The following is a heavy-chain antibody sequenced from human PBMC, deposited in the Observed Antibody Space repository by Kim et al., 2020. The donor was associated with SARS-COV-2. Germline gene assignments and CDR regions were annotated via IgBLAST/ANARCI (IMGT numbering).Heavy chain of an antibody. CDR1: DGAISSYY. D-gene: IGHD2-15*01. J-gene: IGHJ5*02. CDR2: IFYSGTT. Sequence: ETLSLTCTVSDGAISSYYWTWIRQIPGKGLEWIGYIFYSGTTKYNPSLKSRVTISVDTSKKEFSLKLSSVTAADTAVYYCAGGSGGSSYNWFDPWGQGILVTVSS. V-gene: IGHV4-59*01. CDR3: AGGSGGSSYNWFDP.